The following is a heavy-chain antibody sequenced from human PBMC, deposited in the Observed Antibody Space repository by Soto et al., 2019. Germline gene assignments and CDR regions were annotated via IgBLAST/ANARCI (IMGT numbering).Heavy chain of an antibody. CDR3: AXXXXXAMVTDYYYGMDV. D-gene: IGHD5-18*01. Sequence: QVQLVQSGAEVKKPGSSVKVSCKASGGTFSSYAISWVRQAPGQGLEWMGGIIPIFGTANYAQKFQGRVTITADDSTSTAYMELSSLRSEDTAVYYCAXXXXXAMVTDYYYGMDVWGQGTTVTVSS. CDR2: IIPIFGTA. CDR1: GGTFSSYA. J-gene: IGHJ6*02. V-gene: IGHV1-69*01.